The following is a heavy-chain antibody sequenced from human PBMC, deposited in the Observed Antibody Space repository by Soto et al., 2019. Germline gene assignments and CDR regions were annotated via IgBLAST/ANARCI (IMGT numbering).Heavy chain of an antibody. CDR3: AKVDLDYDILTRLAPRPFDY. CDR1: GFTFSSYA. V-gene: IGHV3-23*01. J-gene: IGHJ4*02. D-gene: IGHD3-9*01. Sequence: GESLKISCAASGFTFSSYAMSWVRQAPGKGLEWVSAISGSGGSTYYADSVKGRFTISRDNSKNTLYLQMNSLRAEDTAVYYCAKVDLDYDILTRLAPRPFDYWGQGTLVTVSS. CDR2: ISGSGGST.